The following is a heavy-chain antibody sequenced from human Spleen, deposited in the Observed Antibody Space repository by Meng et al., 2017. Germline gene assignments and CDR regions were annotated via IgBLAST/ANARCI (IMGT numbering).Heavy chain of an antibody. Sequence: GESLKISCAASGFSVSSNYMSWVRQAPGKGLEWVSVTYTGGSTHFADSVKGRFAISRDNSKNTLYLQMNSLRAEDTAVYYCAKDQDPTHYWGQGTLVTVSS. V-gene: IGHV3-53*01. CDR2: TYTGGST. CDR1: GFSVSSNY. CDR3: AKDQDPTHY. J-gene: IGHJ4*02.